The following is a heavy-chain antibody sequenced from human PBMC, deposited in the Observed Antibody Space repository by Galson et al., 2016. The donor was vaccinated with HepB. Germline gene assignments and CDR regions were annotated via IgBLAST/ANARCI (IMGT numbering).Heavy chain of an antibody. CDR1: GFTFDNYT. CDR3: ARSVGWYFDV. V-gene: IGHV3-21*01. CDR2: VSHSSTYV. Sequence: SLRLSCAASGFTFDNYTMNWLRQAPGKGLEWVSSVSHSSTYVYYADSVQGRFTISRGNAKNSLYLEMNSLRVEDTAVFYCARSVGWYFDVWGRGTLVTVSS. J-gene: IGHJ2*01.